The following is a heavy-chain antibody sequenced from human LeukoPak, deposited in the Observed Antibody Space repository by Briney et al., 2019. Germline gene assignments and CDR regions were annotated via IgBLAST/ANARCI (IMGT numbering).Heavy chain of an antibody. CDR3: ARQGYYDSSGWTFDI. D-gene: IGHD3-22*01. V-gene: IGHV4-59*08. CDR1: GGSISSYY. CDR2: IYYSGGT. Sequence: SETLSLTCTVSGGSISSYYWSWIRQPPGKGLEWIGYIYYSGGTNYNPSLKSRVTISVDTSKNQFSLKLSSVTAADTAVYYCARQGYYDSSGWTFDIWGQGTMVTVSS. J-gene: IGHJ3*02.